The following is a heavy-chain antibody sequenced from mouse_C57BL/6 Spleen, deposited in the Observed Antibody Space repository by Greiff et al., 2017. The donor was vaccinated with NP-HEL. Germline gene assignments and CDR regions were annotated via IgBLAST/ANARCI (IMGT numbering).Heavy chain of an antibody. CDR2: IRLKSDNYAT. CDR1: GFTFSNYW. CDR3: IYDDYYRFAY. D-gene: IGHD2-3*01. V-gene: IGHV6-3*01. J-gene: IGHJ3*01. Sequence: EVKVEESGGGLVQPGGSMKLSCVASGFTFSNYWMNWVRQSPEKGLEWVAQIRLKSDNYATHDAEYVKGRFTISRYDSKSSGYLQMYNLMADDTGIYYYIYDDYYRFAYWGQGTLVTVSA.